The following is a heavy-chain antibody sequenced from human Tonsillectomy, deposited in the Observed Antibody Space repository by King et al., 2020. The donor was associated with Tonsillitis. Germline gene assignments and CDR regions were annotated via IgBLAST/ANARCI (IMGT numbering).Heavy chain of an antibody. CDR1: GFTFSSYS. CDR2: ISSSSSTI. CDR3: ARGLGDIVVVVAATT. V-gene: IGHV3-48*01. J-gene: IGHJ5*02. D-gene: IGHD2-15*01. Sequence: VQLVESGGGLVQPGGSLRLSCAASGFTFSSYSMNWVRQAPGKGLEWVSYISSSSSTIYYADSVKGRFTISRDNAKNSLYLQMNSLRAEDTAVYYCARGLGDIVVVVAATTWGQGTLVTVSP.